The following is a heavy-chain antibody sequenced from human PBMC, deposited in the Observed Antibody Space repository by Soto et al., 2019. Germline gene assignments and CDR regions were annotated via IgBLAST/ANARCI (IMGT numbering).Heavy chain of an antibody. CDR3: AREFRGDIAARPNGVVDYYYAMDV. CDR1: GFTFSSYA. CDR2: ISYEGSNK. Sequence: PGGSLRLSCAASGFTFSSYAMHWVRQAPGKGLEWVAVISYEGSNKYYADSVKGRFTISRDNSKNTLYLQMNSLRAEDTAVYYCAREFRGDIAARPNGVVDYYYAMDVWGQGTTVTVSS. D-gene: IGHD6-6*01. J-gene: IGHJ6*02. V-gene: IGHV3-30-3*01.